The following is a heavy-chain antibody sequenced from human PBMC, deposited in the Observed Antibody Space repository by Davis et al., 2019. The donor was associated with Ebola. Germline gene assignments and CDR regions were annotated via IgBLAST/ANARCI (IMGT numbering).Heavy chain of an antibody. CDR1: GCSFISSAYH. D-gene: IGHD6-19*01. J-gene: IGHJ5*02. CDR2: VYNNGNK. CDR3: ARRDKVRPVPGVGNWFDP. Sequence: MPSETLSLICAVSGCSFISSAYHWVWMRQPPGKGLEWIATVYNNGNKYYHQTLKTRVAKCLYVSNNEFSLRLSSVTAADTAMYYCARRDKVRPVPGVGNWFDPWGQGTLVTVSS. V-gene: IGHV4-39*01.